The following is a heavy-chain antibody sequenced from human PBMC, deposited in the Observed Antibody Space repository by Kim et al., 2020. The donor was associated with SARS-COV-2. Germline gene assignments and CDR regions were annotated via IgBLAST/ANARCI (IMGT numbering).Heavy chain of an antibody. CDR3: ARDGIDSSGYYSY. Sequence: GGSLRLSCAASGFTFSDYYMSWIRQAPGKGLEWVSYISSSSSYTNYADSVKGRFTISRDNAKNSLYLQMNSLRAEDTAVYYCARDGIDSSGYYSYWGQGTLVTVSS. J-gene: IGHJ4*02. D-gene: IGHD3-22*01. V-gene: IGHV3-11*06. CDR2: ISSSSSYT. CDR1: GFTFSDYY.